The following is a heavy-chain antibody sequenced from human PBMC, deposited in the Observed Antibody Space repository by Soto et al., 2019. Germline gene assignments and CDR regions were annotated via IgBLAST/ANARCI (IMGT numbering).Heavy chain of an antibody. J-gene: IGHJ4*02. CDR1: GGSFSGYY. CDR3: ARDKITGLFDY. V-gene: IGHV4-34*01. CDR2: INHSGST. D-gene: IGHD2-8*02. Sequence: QVQLQQWGAGLLKPSETLSLTCAVYGGSFSGYYWTWIRQPPGTGLEWIGEINHSGSTNYNPSLKSRVTISVDTSKNQFSLKLPSVTAADTAVYYCARDKITGLFDYWGQGTLVTVSP.